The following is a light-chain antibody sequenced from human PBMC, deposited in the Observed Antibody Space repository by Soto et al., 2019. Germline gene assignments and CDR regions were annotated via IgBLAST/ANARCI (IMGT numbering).Light chain of an antibody. CDR3: QHYDGFPWT. CDR1: QNISNW. Sequence: DIQMTQSPSTLSASIGDRVTITCRASQNISNWLAWYQQKPGKAPKLLIYKASSLEGGVPSRFSGSASGTEFTLTISSLQPDDFATYYCQHYDGFPWTFGQWTKVEIK. CDR2: KAS. J-gene: IGKJ1*01. V-gene: IGKV1-5*03.